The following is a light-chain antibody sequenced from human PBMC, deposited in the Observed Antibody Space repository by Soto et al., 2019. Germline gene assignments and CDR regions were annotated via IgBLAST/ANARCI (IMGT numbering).Light chain of an antibody. J-gene: IGKJ1*01. CDR3: QQHNSDSQT. CDR2: DAS. CDR1: QSISSW. Sequence: DIQMTQSPSTLSASVGDRVTITCRASQSISSWLAWYQQKPGKAPKLLIYDASSLESGVPSRFSGSGSGTEFTLTISSLQPDDFATYYCQQHNSDSQTFGQGTKVDIK. V-gene: IGKV1-5*01.